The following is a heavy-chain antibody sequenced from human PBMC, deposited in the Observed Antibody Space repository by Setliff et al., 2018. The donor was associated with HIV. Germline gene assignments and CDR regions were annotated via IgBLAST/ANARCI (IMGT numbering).Heavy chain of an antibody. CDR3: ASAGAWQRNALDI. CDR1: GYSFTNHY. Sequence: GASVKVSCKPSGYSFTNHYMHWVRQAPGKGLEWMGVINPTGGSTRNTQKFQGRVARTRDTSTSTVYMELSSLRSEDTAVYYCASAGAWQRNALDIWGQGTMVTVSS. D-gene: IGHD5-12*01. V-gene: IGHV1-46*01. CDR2: INPTGGST. J-gene: IGHJ3*02.